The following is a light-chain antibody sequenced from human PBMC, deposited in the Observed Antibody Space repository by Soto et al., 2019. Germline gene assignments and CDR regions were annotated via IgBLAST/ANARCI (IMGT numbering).Light chain of an antibody. CDR1: QNINTY. CDR3: QQSFSNMVT. J-gene: IGKJ4*01. CDR2: LAS. V-gene: IGKV1-39*01. Sequence: IQVTQSPSSLSASVGDRVTITCRASQNINTYLNWYRQKSGKAPELLIFLASTLQTGVPSRFSGSGSGTNFSLTISGLQPDDLATYYCQQSFSNMVTFGGGTKVQI.